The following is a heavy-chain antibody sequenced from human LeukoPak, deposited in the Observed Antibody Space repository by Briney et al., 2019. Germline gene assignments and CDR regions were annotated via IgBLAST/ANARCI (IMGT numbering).Heavy chain of an antibody. CDR1: GGTFTSYA. Sequence: SVKVSCKTSGGTFTSYAITWVRQAPGQGLEWMGKIIPISGTTNYAQKFQGRVTFTADESTSTAYMELSSLRSEDTALYYCARKLRLGGNWFDPWGQGTLVTVSS. CDR3: ARKLRLGGNWFDP. CDR2: IIPISGTT. D-gene: IGHD1-26*01. V-gene: IGHV1-69*13. J-gene: IGHJ5*02.